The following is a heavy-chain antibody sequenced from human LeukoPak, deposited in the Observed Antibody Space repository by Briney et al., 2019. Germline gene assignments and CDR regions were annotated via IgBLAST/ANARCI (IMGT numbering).Heavy chain of an antibody. CDR3: ARAGSYGFWFDY. D-gene: IGHD5-18*01. CDR1: GVSISSYY. CDR2: IYYSGST. J-gene: IGHJ4*02. Sequence: KPSETLPLTCTVSGVSISSYYWSWIRQPPGKGLEWIGYIYYSGSTNYNPSLKSRVTISVDTSKNQFSLKLSSVTAADTAVYYCARAGSYGFWFDYWGQGTLVTVSS. V-gene: IGHV4-59*01.